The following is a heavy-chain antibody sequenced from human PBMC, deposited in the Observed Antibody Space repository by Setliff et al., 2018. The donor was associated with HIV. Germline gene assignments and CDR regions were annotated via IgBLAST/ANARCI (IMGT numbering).Heavy chain of an antibody. Sequence: SETLSLTCTVFSGSISSGSYFWSWIRQPPGKGLEWIGEINRGGSTNYNPSLKSRAIISVDTSKKHLSLNLTSVTAADTAVYYCATRGWNGYKAFDYWGQGTLVTVSS. J-gene: IGHJ4*02. D-gene: IGHD1-1*01. CDR1: SGSISSGSYF. CDR2: INRGGST. CDR3: ATRGWNGYKAFDY. V-gene: IGHV4-61*03.